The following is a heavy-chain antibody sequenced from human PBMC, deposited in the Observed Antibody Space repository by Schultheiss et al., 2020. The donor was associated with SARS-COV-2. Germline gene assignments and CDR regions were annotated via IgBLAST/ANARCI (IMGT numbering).Heavy chain of an antibody. V-gene: IGHV1-18*01. D-gene: IGHD2-15*01. CDR3: ARGFVVDDAFDI. Sequence: ASVKVSCKASGYTFFTFGMSWVRQAPGQGLEWMGWISAYNGNTNYAQKLQGRVTMTTDTSTSTAYMELSRLRSDDTAVYYCARGFVVDDAFDIWGQGTMVTVSS. CDR1: GYTFFTFG. CDR2: ISAYNGNT. J-gene: IGHJ3*02.